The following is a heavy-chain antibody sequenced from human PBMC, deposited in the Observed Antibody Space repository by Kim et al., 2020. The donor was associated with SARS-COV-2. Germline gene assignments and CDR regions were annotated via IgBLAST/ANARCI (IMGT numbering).Heavy chain of an antibody. CDR1: GYTFTGYY. D-gene: IGHD3-22*01. V-gene: IGHV1-2*02. CDR3: ARDSGSGYGAEYFQH. J-gene: IGHJ1*01. Sequence: ASVKVSCKASGYTFTGYYMHWVRQAPGQGLEWMGWINPNSGGTNYAQKFQGRVTMTRDTSISTAYMELSRLRSDDTAVYYCARDSGSGYGAEYFQHWGQGTLVTVSS. CDR2: INPNSGGT.